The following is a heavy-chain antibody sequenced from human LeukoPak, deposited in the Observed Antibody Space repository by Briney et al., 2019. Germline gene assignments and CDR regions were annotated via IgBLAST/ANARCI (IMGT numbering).Heavy chain of an antibody. D-gene: IGHD3-10*01. CDR2: ISSSSSYI. V-gene: IGHV3-21*01. CDR1: GFMFSSYS. Sequence: GGSLRLSCAASGFMFSSYSMNWVRQAPGKGLEWVSSISSSSSYIYYADSVKGRFTISRDNAKNSLYLQMNSLRAEDTAVYYCARAGVRGPGYFDYWGQGTLVTVSS. CDR3: ARAGVRGPGYFDY. J-gene: IGHJ4*02.